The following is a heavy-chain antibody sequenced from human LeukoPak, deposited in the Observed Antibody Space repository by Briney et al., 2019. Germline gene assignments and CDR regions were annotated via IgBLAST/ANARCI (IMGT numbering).Heavy chain of an antibody. D-gene: IGHD3-10*01. Sequence: ASVKVSCKASGYTFINYGINWVRQAPGQGLEWMGWISAYDGNTNYAQSLQGRVTMTTDTSTSTVYMEMRSLTSDDTAVYYCARDLDQYNGRFGGFGHDFWGQGTLVTVSS. J-gene: IGHJ4*02. CDR1: GYTFINYG. CDR2: ISAYDGNT. CDR3: ARDLDQYNGRFGGFGHDF. V-gene: IGHV1-18*01.